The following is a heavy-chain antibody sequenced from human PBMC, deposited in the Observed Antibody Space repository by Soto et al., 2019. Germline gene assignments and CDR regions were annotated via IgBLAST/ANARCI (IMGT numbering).Heavy chain of an antibody. V-gene: IGHV5-51*01. J-gene: IGHJ4*02. CDR3: ARQGGEYNTMSDY. Sequence: GESLKISCKGSGYTFSKYWIGWVRQTPGKGLEWMGMIYPGDSDARYSPSFEGQVTFSVDKSINTAYLQWNSLKASHTAMYYCARQGGEYNTMSDYWGQGTLVTVSS. CDR1: GYTFSKYW. D-gene: IGHD3-10*01. CDR2: IYPGDSDA.